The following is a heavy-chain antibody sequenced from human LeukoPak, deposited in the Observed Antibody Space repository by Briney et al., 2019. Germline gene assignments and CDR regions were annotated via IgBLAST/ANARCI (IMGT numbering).Heavy chain of an antibody. Sequence: GGSLRLSCAASGFTFSSYGMHWVRQAPGKGLEWVAVISYDGSNKYYADSVKGRFTISRDNSKNTLYLQMNSLRAEDTAVYYCAKGLFLEWLLYGPPDYWGQGTLVTVSS. V-gene: IGHV3-30*18. CDR2: ISYDGSNK. J-gene: IGHJ4*02. CDR1: GFTFSSYG. D-gene: IGHD3-3*01. CDR3: AKGLFLEWLLYGPPDY.